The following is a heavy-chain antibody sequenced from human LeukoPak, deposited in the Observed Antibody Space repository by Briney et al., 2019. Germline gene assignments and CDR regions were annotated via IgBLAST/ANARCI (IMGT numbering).Heavy chain of an antibody. CDR1: GYSISSGFY. D-gene: IGHD1-1*01. CDR2: IYHSGST. Sequence: SETLSLTCTVSGYSISSGFYWGWIRQPPGKRLEWIGSIYHSGSTHYNSSLKSRVTISVDTSKNQLSLKLSSVTAADTAVYYCARGVGLTQGGTFDCWGQGTLVTVSS. J-gene: IGHJ4*02. V-gene: IGHV4-38-2*02. CDR3: ARGVGLTQGGTFDC.